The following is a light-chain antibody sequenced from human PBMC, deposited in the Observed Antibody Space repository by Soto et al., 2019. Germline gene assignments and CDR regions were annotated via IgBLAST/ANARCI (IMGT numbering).Light chain of an antibody. CDR2: EVS. Sequence: QSALTQPASVSGSPGQSITISCTGTSSDVGGYNYVSWYQQHPGKAPKLMIYEVSNRPSGVSNRFSGSKSGNTASLTISGLQAEDEADYYCSSYTSSGTYVVGTGTKLTVL. CDR1: SSDVGGYNY. V-gene: IGLV2-14*01. J-gene: IGLJ1*01. CDR3: SSYTSSGTYV.